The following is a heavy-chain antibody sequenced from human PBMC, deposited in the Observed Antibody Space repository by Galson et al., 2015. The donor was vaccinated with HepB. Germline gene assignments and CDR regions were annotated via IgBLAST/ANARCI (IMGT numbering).Heavy chain of an antibody. D-gene: IGHD3-22*01. J-gene: IGHJ4*02. V-gene: IGHV3-23*01. CDR2: ISGSGGST. CDR3: AKSTRQYYHDSSAY. CDR1: GFTFNNYV. Sequence: SLRLSCAASGFTFNNYVMSWVRQAPGKGLEWVSAISGSGGSTYYADSVKGRFTISRDNSKNTLYLQMNSLRAEDTAVYYCAKSTRQYYHDSSAYWGQGTLVTVSS.